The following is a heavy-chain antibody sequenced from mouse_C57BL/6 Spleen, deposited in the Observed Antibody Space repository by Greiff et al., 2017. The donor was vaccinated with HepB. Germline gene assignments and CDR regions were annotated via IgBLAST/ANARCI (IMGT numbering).Heavy chain of an antibody. CDR2: ISDGGSYT. CDR3: ARDRDSSGYLPFAY. Sequence: EVQLVESGGGLVKPGGSLKLSCAASGFTFSSYAMSWVRQTPEKRLEWVATISDGGSYTYYPDNVKGRFTISRDNAKNNLYLQMSHLKSEDTAMYYCARDRDSSGYLPFAYWGQGTLVTVSA. V-gene: IGHV5-4*01. J-gene: IGHJ3*01. CDR1: GFTFSSYA. D-gene: IGHD3-2*02.